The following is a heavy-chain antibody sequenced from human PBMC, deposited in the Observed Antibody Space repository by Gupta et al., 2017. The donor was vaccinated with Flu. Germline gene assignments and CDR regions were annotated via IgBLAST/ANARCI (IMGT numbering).Heavy chain of an antibody. D-gene: IGHD3-22*01. CDR2: IYYSGST. CDR1: GGSISSYY. Sequence: QVQLQESGPELVKPSETLSLTCTVSGGSISSYYWSWIRQPPGKGLEWIGYIYYSGSTNYNPSLKSRVTISVDTSKNQFSLKLSSVTAADTAVYYCARHGDDSSGYYYQHQSFDYWGQGTLVTVSS. V-gene: IGHV4-59*08. J-gene: IGHJ4*02. CDR3: ARHGDDSSGYYYQHQSFDY.